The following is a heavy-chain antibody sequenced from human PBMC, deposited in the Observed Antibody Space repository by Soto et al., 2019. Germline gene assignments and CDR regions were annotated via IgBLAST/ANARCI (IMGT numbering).Heavy chain of an antibody. Sequence: QLQLQESGSGLVKPSQTLSLTCAVSGGSISSGGYSWSWIRQPPGKGLEWIGYIYHSGSTYYNPYPNSPVTISLYRSKNQFALKRSSVTAADTAVYYCHPRGPLPTARNAEYYYSGMDVWGQGITVTFSS. CDR2: IYHSGST. J-gene: IGHJ6*02. D-gene: IGHD1-26*01. V-gene: IGHV4-30-2*01. CDR1: GGSISSGGYS. CDR3: HPRGPLPTARNAEYYYSGMDV.